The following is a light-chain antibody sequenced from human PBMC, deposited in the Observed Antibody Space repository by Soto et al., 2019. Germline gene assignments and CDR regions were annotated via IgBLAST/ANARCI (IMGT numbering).Light chain of an antibody. CDR3: LPSYSSLET. Sequence: DIQMTQSPSSLSASVGDRVTITCRASQAIGTYLYWYQHKPGKAPKLLIYSASTLQSGAPSRFSGSGSGTEFTLTISSLQPEDFATYYCLPSYSSLETFGHGTRVDMK. V-gene: IGKV1-39*01. CDR2: SAS. J-gene: IGKJ3*01. CDR1: QAIGTY.